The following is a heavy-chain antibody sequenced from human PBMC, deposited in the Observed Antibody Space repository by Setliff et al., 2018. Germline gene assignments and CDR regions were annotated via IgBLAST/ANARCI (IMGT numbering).Heavy chain of an antibody. V-gene: IGHV1-18*01. CDR1: TNALTDSV. D-gene: IGHD2-15*01. J-gene: IGHJ3*02. CDR2: ISGYSGKT. CDR3: ALTTLSLCSGGNCPNALDI. Sequence: ASVKVSCKTSTNALTDSVVSWVRQAPGQGLEWVGWISGYSGKTYYAQRLQDRVTLTTDTSTNTFYLELRSLRPDDTAVYYCALTTLSLCSGGNCPNALDIWGQGTMVTVSS.